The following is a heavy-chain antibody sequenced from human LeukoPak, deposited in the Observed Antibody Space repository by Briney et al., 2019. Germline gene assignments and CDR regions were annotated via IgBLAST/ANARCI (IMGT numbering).Heavy chain of an antibody. J-gene: IGHJ4*02. CDR2: IRSKPYGETT. D-gene: IGHD6-13*01. Sequence: GGSLGLSCSASGFAFGDYAMSWVRQAPGGGLEWVGFIRSKPYGETTEYAASAKGRFTISRDDSKNIVYLQMNSLKVEDTALYYCTRNRGIATAGILQAPHDYWGQGTHVTVSS. CDR3: TRNRGIATAGILQAPHDY. CDR1: GFAFGDYA. V-gene: IGHV3-49*04.